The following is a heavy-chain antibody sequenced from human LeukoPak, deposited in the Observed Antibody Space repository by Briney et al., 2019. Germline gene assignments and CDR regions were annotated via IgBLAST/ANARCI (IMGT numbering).Heavy chain of an antibody. V-gene: IGHV3-74*01. J-gene: IGHJ6*02. Sequence: GGSLRLSCAASGFTFSSYWVHWVRQAPGKGLVWVLRVNSDESITTYADSVNGRFTISRDNAKNTLYLQMKSLGAEDTAVYYCARGHLPTPRSAMDVWGQGTTVTVSS. D-gene: IGHD3-3*02. CDR3: ARGHLPTPRSAMDV. CDR1: GFTFSSYW. CDR2: VNSDESIT.